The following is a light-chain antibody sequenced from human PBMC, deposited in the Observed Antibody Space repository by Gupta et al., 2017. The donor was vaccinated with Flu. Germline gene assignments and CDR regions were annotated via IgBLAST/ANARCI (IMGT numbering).Light chain of an antibody. CDR2: YVS. CDR1: SSDVGGYNY. J-gene: IGLJ1*01. CDR3: SSYRSSSTLYV. V-gene: IGLV2-14*03. Sequence: ITTSCTGTSSDVGGYNYVSWYQQHPGKAPKLMMYYVSNRPSGVSNRFSGFKSGNTASLTISGLQAEDEADYYCSSYRSSSTLYVFGTGTKVTVL.